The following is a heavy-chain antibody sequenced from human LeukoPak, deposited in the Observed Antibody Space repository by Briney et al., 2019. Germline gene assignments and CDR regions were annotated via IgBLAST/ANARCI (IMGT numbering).Heavy chain of an antibody. Sequence: SETLSLTCTVSGGSISSSSYYWGWIRQPPGKGLEWIGSIYYSGSTYYNPSLKSRVTISVDTSKNQFSLKLSSVTAADTAVYYCARGDSSGYYAFDIWGQGTMVTVSS. CDR1: GGSISSSSYY. D-gene: IGHD3-22*01. V-gene: IGHV4-39*01. CDR3: ARGDSSGYYAFDI. CDR2: IYYSGST. J-gene: IGHJ3*02.